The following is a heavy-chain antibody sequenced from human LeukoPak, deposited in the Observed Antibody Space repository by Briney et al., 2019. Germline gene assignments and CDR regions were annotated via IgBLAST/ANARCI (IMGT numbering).Heavy chain of an antibody. J-gene: IGHJ6*03. CDR2: ISAYNGNT. CDR1: GYTFTSYG. D-gene: IGHD1-14*01. Sequence: ASVKVSCKASGYTFTSYGISWVRQAPGQGLEWMGWISAYNGNTNYAQKLQGRVTMTTDTSTSTAYMELSSLRSEDTAVYYCARANREHYYYYMDVWGKGTTVTISS. V-gene: IGHV1-18*01. CDR3: ARANREHYYYYMDV.